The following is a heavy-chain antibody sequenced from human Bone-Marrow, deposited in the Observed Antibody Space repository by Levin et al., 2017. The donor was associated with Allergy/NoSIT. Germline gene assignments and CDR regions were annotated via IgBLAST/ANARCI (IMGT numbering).Heavy chain of an antibody. CDR2: IYYSGST. J-gene: IGHJ4*02. CDR1: GGSISSGGYY. D-gene: IGHD2-15*01. CDR3: ARVTIVVVVAAFDY. V-gene: IGHV4-31*03. Sequence: LRLSCTVSGGSISSGGYYWSWIRQHPGKGLEWIGYIYYSGSTYYNPSLKSRVTISVDTSKNQFSLKLSSVTAADTAVYYCARVTIVVVVAAFDYWGQGTLVTVSS.